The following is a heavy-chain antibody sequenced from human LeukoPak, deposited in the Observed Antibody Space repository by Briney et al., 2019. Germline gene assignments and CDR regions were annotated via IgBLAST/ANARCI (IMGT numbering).Heavy chain of an antibody. J-gene: IGHJ6*03. CDR2: IYTSGST. D-gene: IGHD5-18*01. CDR3: ATGYSYGYGYYYYYMDV. Sequence: SETLSLTCAVSGGSISSSNWWSWVRQPAGKGLEWIGRIYTSGSTNYNPSLKSRVTISVDTSKNQFSLKLSSVTAADTAVYYCATGYSYGYGYYYYYMDVWGKGTTVTVSS. V-gene: IGHV4-61*02. CDR1: GGSISSSNW.